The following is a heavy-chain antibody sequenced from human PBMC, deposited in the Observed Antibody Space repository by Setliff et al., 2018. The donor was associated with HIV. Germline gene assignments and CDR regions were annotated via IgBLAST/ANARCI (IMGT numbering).Heavy chain of an antibody. J-gene: IGHJ3*01. CDR2: IRNRANSYTT. V-gene: IGHV3-72*01. CDR3: VTDDKVAFDV. CDR1: GFTFSNAW. Sequence: GESLKISCAASGFTFSNAWMNWVRQAPGKGLEWVGRIRNRANSYTTEYAASVKGRFTFSRDDSTNTLYLQMNNLKIEDTAVYYCVTDDKVAFDVWGRGTMVTVSS.